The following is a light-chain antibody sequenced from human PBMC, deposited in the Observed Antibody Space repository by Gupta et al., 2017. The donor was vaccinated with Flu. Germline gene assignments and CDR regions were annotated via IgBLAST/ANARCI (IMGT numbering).Light chain of an antibody. V-gene: IGKV1-39*01. CDR1: RSISTY. CDR3: QQSYTTLALT. Sequence: GDRVTITCRASRSISTYLNWYRQKPGKAPELLIYAASSLQSGVPSRFSGSGSGADFTLTISSLQPEDFATYYCQQSYTTLALTFGGGTKV. J-gene: IGKJ4*01. CDR2: AAS.